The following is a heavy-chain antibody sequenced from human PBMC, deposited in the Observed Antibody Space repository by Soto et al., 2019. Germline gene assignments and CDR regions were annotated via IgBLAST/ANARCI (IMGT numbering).Heavy chain of an antibody. V-gene: IGHV3-48*02. CDR1: GFTFSSYS. D-gene: IGHD3-16*01. Sequence: EVQLVESGGGLVQPGGSLRLSCAASGFTFSSYSMNWVRQAPGKGLEWVSYISSSSSTIYYADSVKGRFTISRDNAKNSLYLQMNSLRDEDTAVYDCARGFPARGTTIDYWGQGTLVTVSS. CDR2: ISSSSSTI. J-gene: IGHJ4*02. CDR3: ARGFPARGTTIDY.